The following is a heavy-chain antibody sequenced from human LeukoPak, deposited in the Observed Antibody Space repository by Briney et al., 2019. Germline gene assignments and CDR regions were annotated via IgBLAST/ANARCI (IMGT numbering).Heavy chain of an antibody. V-gene: IGHV4-38-2*02. Sequence: PSETLSLTFTVSGYSISSGYYWGWIRQPPGKGLEWIGSIYHSGSTYYNPSLKSRVTISVDMSKNQFSLKLSSVTAADTAVYYCARDCCYYDSSGSPIWGQGTLVTVSS. CDR1: GYSISSGYY. J-gene: IGHJ4*02. CDR2: IYHSGST. D-gene: IGHD3-22*01. CDR3: ARDCCYYDSSGSPI.